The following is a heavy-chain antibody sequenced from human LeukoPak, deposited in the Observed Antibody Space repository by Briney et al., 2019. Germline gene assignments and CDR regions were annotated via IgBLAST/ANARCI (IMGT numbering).Heavy chain of an antibody. CDR1: GGSISSSSYY. Sequence: SETLSLTCTVSGGSISSSSYYWGWIRQPPGKGLEWIGSIYYSGSTYYNPSLKSRVTISVDTSKNQFSLKLSSVTAADTAVYYCARDGTGMHYYGMDVWGQGTTVTVSS. CDR2: IYYSGST. J-gene: IGHJ6*02. V-gene: IGHV4-39*02. CDR3: ARDGTGMHYYGMDV.